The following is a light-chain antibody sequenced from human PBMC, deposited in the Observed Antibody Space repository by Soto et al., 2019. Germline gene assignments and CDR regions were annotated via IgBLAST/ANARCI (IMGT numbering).Light chain of an antibody. CDR1: QSVSNNY. CDR3: QQRWS. V-gene: IGKV3-11*01. CDR2: DAS. Sequence: EIVLTQSPGTLSLSPGERATLSCRASQSVSNNYLAWYQQKPGQAPRLLIYDASNRATGIPARFSGSGSGTDFTLTISSLEPEDFAVYYCQQRWSFGGGTKVDIK. J-gene: IGKJ4*01.